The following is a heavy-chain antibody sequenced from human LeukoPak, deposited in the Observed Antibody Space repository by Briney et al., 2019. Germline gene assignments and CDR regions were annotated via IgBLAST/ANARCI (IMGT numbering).Heavy chain of an antibody. CDR2: IYSGGVI. Sequence: GGSLRLSCAASGFTFSSYYMSWVRQAPGKGLEWVSVIYSGGVIYYADPVKGRFTISRDNSKNMLYLQMNSLRAEDTAVYYCAREDGYNAPFDYWGQGTLVTVSS. J-gene: IGHJ4*02. CDR3: AREDGYNAPFDY. D-gene: IGHD5-24*01. CDR1: GFTFSSYY. V-gene: IGHV3-53*01.